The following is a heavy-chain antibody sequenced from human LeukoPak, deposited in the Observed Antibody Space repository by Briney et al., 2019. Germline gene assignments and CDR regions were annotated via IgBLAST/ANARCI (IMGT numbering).Heavy chain of an antibody. D-gene: IGHD3-22*01. CDR3: ARGYPPPYYDSGFIPRGGWHHWYFDL. J-gene: IGHJ2*01. Sequence: PGGSLRLSCAASGFTFSSYEMNWVRQAPGKGLEWVPYISSSGSTIYYADSVKGRFTISRDNAKNSLCLQMNSLRAEDTAIYYCARGYPPPYYDSGFIPRGGWHHWYFDLWGRGTLVTVSS. CDR2: ISSSGSTI. CDR1: GFTFSSYE. V-gene: IGHV3-48*03.